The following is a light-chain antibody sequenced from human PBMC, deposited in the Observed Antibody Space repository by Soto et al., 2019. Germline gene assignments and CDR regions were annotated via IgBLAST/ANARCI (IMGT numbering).Light chain of an antibody. CDR1: SSNIGAGYD. CDR2: GNS. J-gene: IGLJ2*01. Sequence: QSVLTQPPSVSGAPGQRVTISCTGSSSNIGAGYDVHWYQQLPGTAPKLLIYGNSNRPSGVPDRFSGSKSGTSASLAITGLQAEDEADYYCQSYDSSLSGFFVFGGGPKLSVL. V-gene: IGLV1-40*01. CDR3: QSYDSSLSGFFV.